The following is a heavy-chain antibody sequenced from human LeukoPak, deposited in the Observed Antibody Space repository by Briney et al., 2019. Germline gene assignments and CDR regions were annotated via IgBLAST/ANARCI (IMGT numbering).Heavy chain of an antibody. J-gene: IGHJ4*02. D-gene: IGHD3-22*01. CDR2: INHSGST. V-gene: IGHV4-34*01. CDR1: GGSFSGYY. Sequence: PSETLSLTCAVYGGSFSGYYWSWIRQPPGKGLEWIGEINHSGSTNYNPSLKSRVTISVDTSKNQFSLKLSSVTAADTAVYYCAREESYDSSGYYYAVFDYWGQGTLVTVSS. CDR3: AREESYDSSGYYYAVFDY.